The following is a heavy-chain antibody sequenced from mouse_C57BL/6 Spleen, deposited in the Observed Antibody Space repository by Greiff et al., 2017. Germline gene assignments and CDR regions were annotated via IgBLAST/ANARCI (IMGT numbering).Heavy chain of an antibody. V-gene: IGHV5-9*01. CDR2: ISGGGGNT. CDR1: GFTFSSYT. Sequence: DVQLVESGGGLVKPGGSLKLSCAASGFTFSSYTMSWVRQTPEKRLGWVATISGGGGNTYYPDSVKGRFTISRDNAKNTLYLQMSSLRSEDTALYYCARQDYYGSFYWYFGVWGTGTTVTVSS. J-gene: IGHJ1*03. CDR3: ARQDYYGSFYWYFGV. D-gene: IGHD1-1*01.